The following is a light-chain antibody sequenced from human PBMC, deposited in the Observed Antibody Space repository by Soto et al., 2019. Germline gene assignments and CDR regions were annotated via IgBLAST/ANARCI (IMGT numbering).Light chain of an antibody. V-gene: IGKV3-20*01. CDR2: GAS. CDR1: QSVSSSY. Sequence: EIVLTQSPGSLSFSPGERATLSCRASQSVSSSYLAWYQQKPGQAPRLLIYGASSRATGIPDRFSGSGSGTDFTLTISRLEPEDFAVYYCQQYGSARTFGQGPKVDXK. CDR3: QQYGSART. J-gene: IGKJ1*01.